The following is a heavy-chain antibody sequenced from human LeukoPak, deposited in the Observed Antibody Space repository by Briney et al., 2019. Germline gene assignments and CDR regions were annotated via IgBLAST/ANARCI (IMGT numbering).Heavy chain of an antibody. CDR1: GFTFSSYW. J-gene: IGHJ4*02. Sequence: GGSQRLSCAASGFTFSSYWMSWVRQAPGKGLEWVANIKQDGSEKYYVDSVKGRFTISRDNAKNSLYLQMNSLRAEDTAVYYCARLVAHYYDSSGYHFDYWGQGTLVTVSS. D-gene: IGHD3-22*01. CDR3: ARLVAHYYDSSGYHFDY. CDR2: IKQDGSEK. V-gene: IGHV3-7*01.